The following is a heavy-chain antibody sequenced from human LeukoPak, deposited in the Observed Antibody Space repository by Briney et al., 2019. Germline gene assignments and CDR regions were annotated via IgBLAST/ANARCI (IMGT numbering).Heavy chain of an antibody. D-gene: IGHD3-16*01. Sequence: SETLSLTCTVSGASISSSSRADYFFWGWIRQAPGKGLEWIGSIDYSGHTYYNPSLKTRATISVDTPKNQFALSLRSVTAADTAVYYCARPLYNSWDRFDPWGQGTLITVS. V-gene: IGHV4-39*01. CDR3: ARPLYNSWDRFDP. CDR2: IDYSGHT. CDR1: GASISSSSRADYFF. J-gene: IGHJ5*02.